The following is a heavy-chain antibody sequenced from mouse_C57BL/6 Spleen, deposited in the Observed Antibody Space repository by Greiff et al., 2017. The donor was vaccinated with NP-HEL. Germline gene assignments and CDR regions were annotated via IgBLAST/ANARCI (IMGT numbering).Heavy chain of an antibody. Sequence: EVMLVESGGGLVQPGGSMKLSCAASGFTFSDAWMDWVRQSPEKGLEWVAEIRNKANNHATYYAESVKGRFTISRDDPKSSVYLQMNSLRAEDTGIYYCTRPTVVARTRYFDVWGTGTTVTVSS. V-gene: IGHV6-6*01. CDR1: GFTFSDAW. CDR2: IRNKANNHAT. CDR3: TRPTVVARTRYFDV. J-gene: IGHJ1*03. D-gene: IGHD1-1*01.